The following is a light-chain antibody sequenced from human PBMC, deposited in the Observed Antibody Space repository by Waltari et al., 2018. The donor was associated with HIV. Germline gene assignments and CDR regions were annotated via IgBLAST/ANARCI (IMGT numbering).Light chain of an antibody. CDR3: QQRSNWFT. J-gene: IGKJ3*01. Sequence: EILLTPSPATLSLSPGDRATLSCRASQSVSSYLAWYQQKPGQAPRLLIYDASNRATGIPARFSGSGSGTDFTLTISSLEPEDFAVYYCQQRSNWFTFGPGTKVDIK. CDR2: DAS. V-gene: IGKV3-11*01. CDR1: QSVSSY.